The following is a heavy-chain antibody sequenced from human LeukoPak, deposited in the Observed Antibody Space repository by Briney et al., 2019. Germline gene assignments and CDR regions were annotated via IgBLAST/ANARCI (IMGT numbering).Heavy chain of an antibody. J-gene: IGHJ4*02. CDR3: ARVREGATAKGHYFDY. V-gene: IGHV3-64*01. CDR2: ISSNGGNI. CDR1: GFTFSSYA. Sequence: GGSLRLSCAASGFTFSSYAMHWVRQAPGKGLEYVSVISSNGGNIYYANSVKGRFTISRDNSKNTLYLQMGSLRPEDMAVYYCARVREGATAKGHYFDYWGQGTLVTVSS. D-gene: IGHD1-26*01.